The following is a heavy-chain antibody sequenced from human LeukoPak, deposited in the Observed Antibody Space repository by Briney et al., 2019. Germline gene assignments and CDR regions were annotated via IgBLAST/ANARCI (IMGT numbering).Heavy chain of an antibody. CDR2: ISSSSSTI. V-gene: IGHV3-48*01. D-gene: IGHD2-15*01. CDR1: GFTFSSYS. J-gene: IGHJ4*02. CDR3: AKQLGYCSDGSCYFPY. Sequence: GGSLRLSCAASGFTFSSYSMNWVRQAPGKGLEWVSYISSSSSTIYYADPVQGRFTISRDNSKSTLCLQMNSLRAEDTAVYYCAKQLGYCSDGSCYFPYWGQGTLVTVSS.